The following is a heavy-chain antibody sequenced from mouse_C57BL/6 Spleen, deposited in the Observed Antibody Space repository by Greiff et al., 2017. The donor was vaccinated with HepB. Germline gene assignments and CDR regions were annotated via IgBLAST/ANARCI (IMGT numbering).Heavy chain of an antibody. V-gene: IGHV1-52*01. D-gene: IGHD2-4*01. J-gene: IGHJ4*01. CDR1: GYTFTSYW. Sequence: QVHVKQPGAELVRPGSSVKLSCKASGYTFTSYWMHWVKQRPIQGLEWIGNIDPSDSETHYNQKFKDKATLTVDKSSSTAYMQLSSLTSEDSAVYYCAYDYDGAMDYWGQGTSVTVSS. CDR3: AYDYDGAMDY. CDR2: IDPSDSET.